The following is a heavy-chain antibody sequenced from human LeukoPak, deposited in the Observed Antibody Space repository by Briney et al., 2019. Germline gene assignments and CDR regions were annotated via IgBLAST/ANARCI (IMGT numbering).Heavy chain of an antibody. D-gene: IGHD5-24*01. CDR1: GGSLSGYY. CDR3: AREGVRNVHNPLGY. V-gene: IGHV4-34*01. J-gene: IGHJ4*02. CDR2: IKESEAT. Sequence: PSETLSLTSAVYGGSLSGYYWTWIRQPPGKGLEWIGEIKESEATNYNASLKSRVTISIDTSKNQFSLKLTSVTAADTAVYYCAREGVRNVHNPLGYWGQGTLVTVRS.